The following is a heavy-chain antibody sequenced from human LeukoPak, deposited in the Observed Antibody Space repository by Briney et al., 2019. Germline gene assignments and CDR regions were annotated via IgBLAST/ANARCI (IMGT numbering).Heavy chain of an antibody. Sequence: GGSLRLSCAASGFTFSDYYMSWIRQAPGKGLEWVSYISSSGSTIYYADSVKGRFTISRDNAKNSLYLQMSSLRAEGTAVYYCARRNIGGSYYNWFDPWGQGTLVTVSS. CDR3: ARRNIGGSYYNWFDP. V-gene: IGHV3-11*01. CDR2: ISSSGSTI. CDR1: GFTFSDYY. J-gene: IGHJ5*02. D-gene: IGHD1-26*01.